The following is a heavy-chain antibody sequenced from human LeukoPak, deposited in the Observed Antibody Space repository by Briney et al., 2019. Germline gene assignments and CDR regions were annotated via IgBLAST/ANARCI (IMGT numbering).Heavy chain of an antibody. V-gene: IGHV1-46*01. D-gene: IGHD2-15*01. CDR2: INPSGGST. CDR3: AREAFGGSGEYGVGYYYYYMDV. J-gene: IGHJ6*03. Sequence: ALVKVSCKASGYTFTSYYMHWVRQAPGQGLEWMGIINPSGGSTSYAQKFQGRVTMTRDMSTSTVYMELSSLRSEDTAVYYCAREAFGGSGEYGVGYYYYYMDVWGKGTTVTVPS. CDR1: GYTFTSYY.